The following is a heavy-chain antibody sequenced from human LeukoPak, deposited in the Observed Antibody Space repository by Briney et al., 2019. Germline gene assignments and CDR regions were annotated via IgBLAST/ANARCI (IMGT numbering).Heavy chain of an antibody. CDR3: AKWGDFDVLTGYYVPDF. CDR1: GFTFSNYA. V-gene: IGHV3-23*01. J-gene: IGHJ4*02. Sequence: PGASLRLSCAASGFTFSNYAMSWVRQAPGKGLEWVSAITGSGGNTYYADSVKGRFTNSRDNSKNTLYLQMNSLRDEDTAVYYCAKWGDFDVLTGYYVPDFWGQGTLVTVSS. CDR2: ITGSGGNT. D-gene: IGHD3-9*01.